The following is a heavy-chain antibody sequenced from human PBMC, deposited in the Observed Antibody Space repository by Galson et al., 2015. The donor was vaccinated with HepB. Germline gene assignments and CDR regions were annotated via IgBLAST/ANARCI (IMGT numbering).Heavy chain of an antibody. V-gene: IGHV3-11*01. J-gene: IGHJ6*03. CDR3: ARLSGGTQYYYYYYYMDV. D-gene: IGHD2-15*01. CDR2: ISSSGSTI. Sequence: SLRLSCAASGFTFSDYYMSWIRQAPGKGLEWVSYISSSGSTIYYADSVKGRFTISRDNAKNSLYLQMNSLRAEDTAVYYCARLSGGTQYYYYYYYMDVWGKGTTVTVSS. CDR1: GFTFSDYY.